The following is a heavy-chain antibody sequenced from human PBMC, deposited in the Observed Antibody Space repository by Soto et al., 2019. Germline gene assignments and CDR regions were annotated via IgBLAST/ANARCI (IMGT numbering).Heavy chain of an antibody. CDR3: AREDILGTRSFDY. D-gene: IGHD1-26*01. J-gene: IGHJ4*02. CDR1: GFIFSKYS. Sequence: PGGSLRLSCGASGFIFSKYSMNWVRQAPGKGLEWLSYISSNSVTIYYADSVRGRFTIFGDNAKNSLYLQMNSLRDEDTAVYYCAREDILGTRSFDYWGQGALVTVS. V-gene: IGHV3-48*02. CDR2: ISSNSVTI.